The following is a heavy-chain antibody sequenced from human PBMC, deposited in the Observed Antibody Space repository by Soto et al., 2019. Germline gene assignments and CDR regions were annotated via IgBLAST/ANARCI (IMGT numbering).Heavy chain of an antibody. V-gene: IGHV2-5*02. CDR2: IYWDDDK. CDR3: AYLPCSGGSCYWFSYSGMDV. J-gene: IGHJ6*02. D-gene: IGHD2-15*01. CDR1: GFSLSTSGVG. Sequence: QITLKESGPTLVKPTQTLTLTCTFSGFSLSTSGVGVAWIRQPPGKALEWLALIYWDDDKRYRPSLETRLTITKDTSKNRVVLTMTNVASVDTATYYCAYLPCSGGSCYWFSYSGMDVWGQGTTVIVSS.